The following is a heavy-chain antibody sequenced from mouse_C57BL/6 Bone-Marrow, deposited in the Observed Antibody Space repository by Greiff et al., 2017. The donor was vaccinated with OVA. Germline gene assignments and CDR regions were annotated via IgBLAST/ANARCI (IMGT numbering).Heavy chain of an antibody. D-gene: IGHD1-1*01. CDR2: IDPSDSYT. V-gene: IGHV1-69*01. Sequence: VQLQQPGAELVMPGASVKLSCKASGYTFTSYWMHWVKQRPGQGLEWIGEIDPSDSYTNYNQKFKGKSTLTVDKSSSTAYMQLSSLTSEDSAVYYCARGVGSSYVKGYAMDYWGQGTSVTVSS. J-gene: IGHJ4*01. CDR1: GYTFTSYW. CDR3: ARGVGSSYVKGYAMDY.